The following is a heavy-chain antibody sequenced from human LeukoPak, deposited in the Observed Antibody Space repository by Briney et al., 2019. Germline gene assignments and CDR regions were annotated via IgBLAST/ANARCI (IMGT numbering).Heavy chain of an antibody. CDR2: VRSKTTNYAT. CDR3: TTYSTDWGYAFDI. D-gene: IGHD7-27*01. CDR1: GFTFSGSA. J-gene: IGHJ3*02. Sequence: GGSLRLSCAASGFTFSGSAMHWVRQASGKGLEWVGRVRSKTTNYATSYAASVGGRFTISRDDSKSTAYLQTNSLKTEDTAVYYCTTYSTDWGYAFDIWGQGTMVTVSS. V-gene: IGHV3-73*01.